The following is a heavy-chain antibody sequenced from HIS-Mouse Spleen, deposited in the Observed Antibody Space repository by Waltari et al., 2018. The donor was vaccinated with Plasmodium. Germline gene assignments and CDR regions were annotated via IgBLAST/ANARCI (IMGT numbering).Heavy chain of an antibody. Sequence: QVQLVESGGGVVQPGRSLRLSCAASGFTFSSYGMHWVRQAPGKGLELVAVIWYDGSNKYYADSVKGRFTISRDNSKNTLYLQMNSLRAEDTAVYYCAKEEGNWNDDDAFDIWGQGTMVTVSS. CDR3: AKEEGNWNDDDAFDI. D-gene: IGHD1-1*01. V-gene: IGHV3-33*06. CDR1: GFTFSSYG. CDR2: IWYDGSNK. J-gene: IGHJ3*02.